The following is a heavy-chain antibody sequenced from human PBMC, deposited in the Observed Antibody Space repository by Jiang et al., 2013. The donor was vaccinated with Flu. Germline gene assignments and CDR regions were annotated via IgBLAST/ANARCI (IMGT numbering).Heavy chain of an antibody. Sequence: SGSGLVKPSETLSLTCTVSGGSISSYYWSWIRQPPGKGLEWIGYIYYSGSTNYNPSLKSRVTISVDTSKNQFSLKLSSVTAADTAVYYCARGLLEGYNWFDPWGQGTLVTVSS. D-gene: IGHD2-15*01. CDR3: ARGLLEGYNWFDP. CDR2: IYYSGST. V-gene: IGHV4-59*01. J-gene: IGHJ5*02. CDR1: GGSISSYY.